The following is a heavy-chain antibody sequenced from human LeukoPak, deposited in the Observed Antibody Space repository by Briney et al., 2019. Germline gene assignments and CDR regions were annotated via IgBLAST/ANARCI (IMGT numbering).Heavy chain of an antibody. J-gene: IGHJ4*02. CDR2: ISAYNGNT. V-gene: IGHV1-18*01. Sequence: ASVKVSCKASGYTFTSYGISWVRQAPGQGLEWMGWISAYNGNTNYAQKLQGRVTMTTDTSTSTAYMELRSLRSGDTAVYYCARSLGGVVPALVDFDYWGQGTLVTVSS. CDR3: ARSLGGVVPALVDFDY. CDR1: GYTFTSYG. D-gene: IGHD2-2*01.